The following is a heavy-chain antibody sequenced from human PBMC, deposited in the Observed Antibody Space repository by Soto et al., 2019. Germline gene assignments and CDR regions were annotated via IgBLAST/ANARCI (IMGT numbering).Heavy chain of an antibody. CDR1: GLTFSNYD. V-gene: IGHV3-30*18. D-gene: IGHD6-6*01. Sequence: QVQLVESGGGVVQPGRSLRLSCAASGLTFSNYDMNWVRQAPGKGLEWVAFISDDGTSKYYVESVKGRFAISRDNSKSTQWLQMNSLRVEDTAVYYCAQGGSSSSSGDAFEFWGQGTKVTVSS. J-gene: IGHJ3*01. CDR2: ISDDGTSK. CDR3: AQGGSSSSSGDAFEF.